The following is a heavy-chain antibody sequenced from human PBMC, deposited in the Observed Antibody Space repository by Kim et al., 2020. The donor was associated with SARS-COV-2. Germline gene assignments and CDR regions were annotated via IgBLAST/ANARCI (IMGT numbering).Heavy chain of an antibody. Sequence: ASVKVSCKASGYTFTSYYMHWVRQAPGQGLEWMGIINPSGGSTSYAQKFQGRVTMTRDTSTSTVYMELSSLRSEDTAVYYCASNSLVRDYYYGMDVWGQGTTVTVSS. D-gene: IGHD6-6*01. CDR3: ASNSLVRDYYYGMDV. CDR1: GYTFTSYY. V-gene: IGHV1-46*01. J-gene: IGHJ6*02. CDR2: INPSGGST.